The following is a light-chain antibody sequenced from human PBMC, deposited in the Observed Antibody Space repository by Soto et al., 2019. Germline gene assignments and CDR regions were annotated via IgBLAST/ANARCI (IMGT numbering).Light chain of an antibody. CDR2: WAS. CDR1: QSVLYSSNNENF. V-gene: IGKV4-1*01. Sequence: DIVMTQSPDSLAVSLGERATINCKSSQSVLYSSNNENFLAWYQQKPGQPPKLLIYWASTRESGVPDRFSGSGSGTDFTLTISSLQAEDVAVYYCQQYPSTPLTFGQGTKVEIK. J-gene: IGKJ1*01. CDR3: QQYPSTPLT.